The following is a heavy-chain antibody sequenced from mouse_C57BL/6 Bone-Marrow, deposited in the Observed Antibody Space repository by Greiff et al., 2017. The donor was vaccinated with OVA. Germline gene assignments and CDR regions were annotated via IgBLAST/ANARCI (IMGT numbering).Heavy chain of an antibody. D-gene: IGHD1-1*01. V-gene: IGHV1-69*01. CDR1: GYTFTSYW. CDR3: ARRHYYGSRGDFDY. Sequence: QVQLKQPGAELVMPGASVKLSCKASGYTFTSYWMHWVKQRPGQGLEWIGEIDPSDSYTNYNQKFKGKSTLTVDKSSSTAYMQLSSLTSEDSAVYYCARRHYYGSRGDFDYWGQGTTLTVSS. J-gene: IGHJ2*01. CDR2: IDPSDSYT.